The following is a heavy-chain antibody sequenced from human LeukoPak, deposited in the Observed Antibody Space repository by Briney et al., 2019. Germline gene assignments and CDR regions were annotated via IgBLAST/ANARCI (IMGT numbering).Heavy chain of an antibody. D-gene: IGHD6-13*01. CDR3: ARVAAAGIGWFDP. J-gene: IGHJ5*02. V-gene: IGHV3-48*01. Sequence: GGSLRLSCAASGFTFSSYSMNWVRQAPGKGLEWVSYISSSSSTIYYADSVKGRFTISRDNAKNSLYLQMNSLRSDDTAVYYCARVAAAGIGWFDPWGQGTLVTVSS. CDR2: ISSSSSTI. CDR1: GFTFSSYS.